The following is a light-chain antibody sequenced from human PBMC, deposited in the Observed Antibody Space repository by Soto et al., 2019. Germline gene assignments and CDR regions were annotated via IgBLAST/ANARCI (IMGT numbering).Light chain of an antibody. CDR2: EVS. CDR1: SSDVGGYKY. V-gene: IGLV2-8*01. CDR3: SSYAGSYNWV. J-gene: IGLJ3*02. Sequence: QSALTQPPSASGSPGQSVTISCTGTSSDVGGYKYVSWYQQHPGKAPKLLIYEVSNRPSGVPDRFSGYKSGNTASLTVSGLQAADEAHYYCSSYAGSYNWVFSGGTKLTVL.